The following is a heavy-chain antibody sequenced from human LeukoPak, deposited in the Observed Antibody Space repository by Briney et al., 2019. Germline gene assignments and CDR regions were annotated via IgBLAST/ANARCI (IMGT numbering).Heavy chain of an antibody. D-gene: IGHD3-10*01. CDR2: IYYSGST. CDR1: GGSISSGDYY. CDR3: ARGGLWFDLDY. J-gene: IGHJ4*02. V-gene: IGHV4-30-4*08. Sequence: SETLSLTCTVSGGSISSGDYYWSWIRQPPGKGLEWIGYIYYSGSTYYNPSLKSRVTISVDTSKNQFSLKLSSVTAADTAVYYCARGGLWFDLDYWGQGTLVTVSS.